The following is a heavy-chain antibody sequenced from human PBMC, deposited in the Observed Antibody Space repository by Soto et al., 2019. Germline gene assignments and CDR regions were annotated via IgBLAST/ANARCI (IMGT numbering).Heavy chain of an antibody. V-gene: IGHV1-2*02. CDR1: GYPVTAYY. Sequence: QLHLVQSGAVVKKPGASVTVSCSASGYPVTAYYMHWVRQAPGRGLEWMGGINPATGAAKYTQTFQGRVTLARETSPGTVFMELGGLTSEDTAVFYWARGGGVGVAGSAAFDMWGQGTLVTVSS. CDR3: ARGGGVGVAGSAAFDM. D-gene: IGHD3-3*01. J-gene: IGHJ3*02. CDR2: INPATGAA.